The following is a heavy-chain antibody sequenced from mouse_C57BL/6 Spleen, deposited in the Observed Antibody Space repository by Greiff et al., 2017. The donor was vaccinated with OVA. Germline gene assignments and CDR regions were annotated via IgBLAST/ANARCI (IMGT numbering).Heavy chain of an antibody. J-gene: IGHJ1*03. CDR2: IDPSDSET. CDR3: ARGVTTVTGYFDV. V-gene: IGHV1-52*01. CDR1: GYTFTSYW. D-gene: IGHD1-1*01. Sequence: QVQLQQPGAELVRPGSSVKLSCKASGYTFTSYWMHWVKQRPIQGLEWIGNIDPSDSETHYNQKFKDKATLTVDKSSSTASMQLSSLTSEDSAVYYCARGVTTVTGYFDVWGTVTTVTVSS.